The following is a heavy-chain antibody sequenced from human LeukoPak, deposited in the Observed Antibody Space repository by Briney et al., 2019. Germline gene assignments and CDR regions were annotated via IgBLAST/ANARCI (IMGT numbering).Heavy chain of an antibody. V-gene: IGHV3-7*03. CDR3: ARENAQQQLVPEYFQH. D-gene: IGHD6-13*01. CDR2: IKEDGSAK. J-gene: IGHJ1*01. Sequence: QPGGSLRLSCAASGFTFSKSWMSWLRQTPEKGLEWVANIKEDGSAKYYVDSVKGRFTISRDNAKNSLYLQMNSLRAEDTAVYYCARENAQQQLVPEYFQHWGQGTLVTVSS. CDR1: GFTFSKSW.